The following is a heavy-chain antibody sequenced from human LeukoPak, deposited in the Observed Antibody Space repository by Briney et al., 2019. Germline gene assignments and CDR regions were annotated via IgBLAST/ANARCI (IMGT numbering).Heavy chain of an antibody. D-gene: IGHD2/OR15-2a*01. V-gene: IGHV4-4*02. J-gene: IGHJ4*02. CDR1: GFSFGSNAM. CDR2: ISHDGTT. CDR3: TRENRPFCPFAY. Sequence: GSLRLSCAASGFSFGSNAMSWVRQAPGKGLEWIGEISHDGTTNYNPSLRSRVAMSLDRANNQFSLSLTSVTAADTAVYYCTRENRPFCPFAYWGQGVLVTVSS.